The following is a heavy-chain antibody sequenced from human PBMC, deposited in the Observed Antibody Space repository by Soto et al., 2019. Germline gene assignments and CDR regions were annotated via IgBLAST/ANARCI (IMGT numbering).Heavy chain of an antibody. V-gene: IGHV4-4*07. J-gene: IGHJ4*02. D-gene: IGHD4-17*01. CDR1: GGSINNYY. Sequence: SETLSLTCTVSGGSINNYYWTWIRQPAGKGLEWIGRIYSNGINNYSPSLKSRVTMSVDTSRNQFSLKLSSVTAADTAVYYCARERPNYGDLAYWGQGTLVTVSS. CDR2: IYSNGIN. CDR3: ARERPNYGDLAY.